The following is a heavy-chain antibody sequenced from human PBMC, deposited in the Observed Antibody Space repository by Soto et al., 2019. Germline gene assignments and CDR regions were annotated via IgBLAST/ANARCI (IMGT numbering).Heavy chain of an antibody. V-gene: IGHV1-2*02. CDR1: GYTFTGYF. CDR3: ERGGGTILAPLP. J-gene: IGHJ5*02. CDR2: INPNSGAT. Sequence: ASVKVSCKAFGYTFTGYFMHWVRQAPGQGLEWLGWINPNSGATKYAQKFQGRVTLTRDTSINTAYMEMSMLRSDDTAVYYCERGGGTILAPLPWGQGTLVTVSS. D-gene: IGHD3-3*01.